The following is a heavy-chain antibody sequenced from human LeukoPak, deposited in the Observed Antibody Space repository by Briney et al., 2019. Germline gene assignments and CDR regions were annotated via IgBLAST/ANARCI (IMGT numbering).Heavy chain of an antibody. D-gene: IGHD1-26*01. J-gene: IGHJ6*03. Sequence: PSETLSLTCTVSGYSISSGYYWGWIRQPPGKGLEWIGYIYYSGSTNYNPSLKSRVTISVDTSKNQFSLKLSSVTAADTAVYYCARDVPMYSGSHLYYYMDVWGKGTTVTVSS. V-gene: IGHV4-61*01. CDR1: GYSISSGYY. CDR3: ARDVPMYSGSHLYYYMDV. CDR2: IYYSGST.